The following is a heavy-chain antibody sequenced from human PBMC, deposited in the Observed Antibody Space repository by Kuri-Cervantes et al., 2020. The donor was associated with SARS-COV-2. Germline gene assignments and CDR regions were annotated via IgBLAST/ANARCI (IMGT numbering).Heavy chain of an antibody. D-gene: IGHD2-8*02. CDR3: ARSQGYCTANSCSWNWFDP. Sequence: SVKVSCKASGGTFSSYSVNWVRQAPGQGLEWMGRIIPTFDTATYAQKFQGRVVFTADESSSTAYMEVNSLTSEDTAVYFCARSQGYCTANSCSWNWFDPWGQGTQVTVSS. CDR2: IIPTFDTA. CDR1: GGTFSSYS. V-gene: IGHV1-69*13. J-gene: IGHJ5*02.